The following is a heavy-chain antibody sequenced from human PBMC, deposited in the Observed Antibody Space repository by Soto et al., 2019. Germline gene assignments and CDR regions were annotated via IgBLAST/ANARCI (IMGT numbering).Heavy chain of an antibody. CDR1: GGTSSSYT. CDR2: IIPIFGTT. CDR3: AREGAGMAATFDP. D-gene: IGHD1-1*01. V-gene: IGHV1-69*01. J-gene: IGHJ5*02. Sequence: QVQLVQSGAEVKKPGSSVKVSCKASGGTSSSYTMTWVRQAPGQGPEWMGGIIPIFGTTNYAQRFQGRITITADVSTSTAYMELISLTSEDTAVYYCAREGAGMAATFDPWGQGTLVTVSS.